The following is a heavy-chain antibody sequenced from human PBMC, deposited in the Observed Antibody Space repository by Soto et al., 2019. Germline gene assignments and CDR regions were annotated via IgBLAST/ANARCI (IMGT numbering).Heavy chain of an antibody. CDR1: GFTFSNAC. V-gene: IGHV3-15*07. Sequence: EVQLVESGGGLAKPGGSLRLSCAVSGFTFSNACMNWVRQAPGKGLEWVGRIKSKSDGETTNYAAPVKGRFIISRDDSKDTLYLQINSLKIEDTAVYYCTKNWNDFDPWGQGTLVIVSS. D-gene: IGHD1-1*01. J-gene: IGHJ5*02. CDR3: TKNWNDFDP. CDR2: IKSKSDGETT.